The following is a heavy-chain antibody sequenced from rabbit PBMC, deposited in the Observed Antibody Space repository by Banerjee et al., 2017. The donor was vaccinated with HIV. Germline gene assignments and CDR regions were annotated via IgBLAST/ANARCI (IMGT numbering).Heavy chain of an antibody. V-gene: IGHV1S39*01. Sequence: QEHLVESGGGLVQPGGSLTLSCKASRFDFNSGGVSWVRQAPGKGLEWIGYIDPVFGSTYYATWVNGRFTISKTSSTTVTLQMTSLTAADTATYFCARDLDGVIGWNFGWWGPGTLVTVS. CDR2: IDPVFGST. CDR1: RFDFNSGG. J-gene: IGHJ4*01. CDR3: ARDLDGVIGWNFGW. D-gene: IGHD1-1*01.